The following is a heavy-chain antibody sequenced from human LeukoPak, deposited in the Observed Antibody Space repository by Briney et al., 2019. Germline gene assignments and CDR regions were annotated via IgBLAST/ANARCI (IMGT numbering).Heavy chain of an antibody. D-gene: IGHD6-19*01. CDR2: ISSSSSNI. CDR1: GFDFSTYS. J-gene: IGHJ4*02. V-gene: IGHV3-48*04. CDR3: ARVGRSGWTVDY. Sequence: GSLRLSCAASGFDFSTYSIDWVRQAPGKGLEWVSYISSSSSNIYHADSVKGRFTISRDNAKNSPHLQMNSLRAEDTAVYYCARVGRSGWTVDYWGQGTLVTVSS.